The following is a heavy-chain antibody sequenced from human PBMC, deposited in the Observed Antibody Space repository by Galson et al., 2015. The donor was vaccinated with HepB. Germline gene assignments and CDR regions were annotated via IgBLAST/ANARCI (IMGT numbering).Heavy chain of an antibody. CDR2: IWFDGSNK. D-gene: IGHD6-13*01. J-gene: IGHJ3*02. Sequence: SLRLSCAASDSTFRNYAMHWVRQAPGKGLEWVAIIWFDGSNKFYADTVKGRFTISRDNSKNTLYLQLNSLRAEDTAVYYCARGQQSPNGAFDIWGPGTLVTVSS. CDR1: DSTFRNYA. CDR3: ARGQQSPNGAFDI. V-gene: IGHV3-33*01.